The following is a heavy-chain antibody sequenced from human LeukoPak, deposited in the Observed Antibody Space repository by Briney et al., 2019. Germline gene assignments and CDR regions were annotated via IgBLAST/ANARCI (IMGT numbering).Heavy chain of an antibody. Sequence: TGGSLRLFCAASGFTFSSYSMNWVRQAPGKGLEWVSSISSSSSYIYYADSVKGRFTISRDNAKNSLYLQMNSLRAEDTAVYYCARATGGYSSSWFDYWGQGTLVTVSS. J-gene: IGHJ4*02. V-gene: IGHV3-21*01. CDR1: GFTFSSYS. CDR3: ARATGGYSSSWFDY. D-gene: IGHD6-13*01. CDR2: ISSSSSYI.